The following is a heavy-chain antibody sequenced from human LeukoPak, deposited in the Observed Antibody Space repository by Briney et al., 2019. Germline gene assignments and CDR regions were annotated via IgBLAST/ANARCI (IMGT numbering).Heavy chain of an antibody. CDR1: GFTFSSYW. CDR2: IKQDGSEK. V-gene: IGHV3-7*01. CDR3: ARDKVSYGSGSYYGY. Sequence: PGGPLRLSCAASGFTFSSYWMSWVRQAPGKGLEWVANIKQDGSEKYYVDSVKGRFTISRDNAKNSLYLQMNSLRAEDTAVYYCARDKVSYGSGSYYGYWGQGTLVTVSS. D-gene: IGHD3-10*01. J-gene: IGHJ4*02.